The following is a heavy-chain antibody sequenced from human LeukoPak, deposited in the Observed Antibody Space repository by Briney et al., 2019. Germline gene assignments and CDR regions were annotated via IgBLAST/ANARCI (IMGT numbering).Heavy chain of an antibody. CDR2: ISSSSSYI. V-gene: IGHV3-21*01. J-gene: IGHJ6*02. CDR3: ARVKYSSSPLYGMDV. Sequence: PGGSLRLSCAASGFTFSSYSMNWVRQAPGKGLEWVSSISSSSSYIYYADSVKGRFTISRDNAKNSLYLQMNSLRAEDTAVYYCARVKYSSSPLYGMDVWGQGTTVTVSS. D-gene: IGHD6-6*01. CDR1: GFTFSSYS.